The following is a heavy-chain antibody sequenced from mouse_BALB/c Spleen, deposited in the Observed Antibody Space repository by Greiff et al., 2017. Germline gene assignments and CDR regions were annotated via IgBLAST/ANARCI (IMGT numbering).Heavy chain of an antibody. CDR3: ARGPGNFYAMDY. D-gene: IGHD2-1*01. Sequence: EVQGVESGGGLVKPGGSLKLSCAASGFTFSSYAMSWVRQTPEKRLEWVASISSGGSTYYPDSVKGRFTISRDNARNILYLQMSSLRSEDTAMYYCARGPGNFYAMDYWGQGTSVTVSS. J-gene: IGHJ4*01. V-gene: IGHV5-6-5*01. CDR2: ISSGGST. CDR1: GFTFSSYA.